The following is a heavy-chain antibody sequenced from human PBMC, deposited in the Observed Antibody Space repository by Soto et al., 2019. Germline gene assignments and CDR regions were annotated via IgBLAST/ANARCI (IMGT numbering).Heavy chain of an antibody. CDR2: INHSGST. J-gene: IGHJ5*02. CDR1: GGSFSDYY. CDR3: GKTYSRSSVIDL. Sequence: SETLSLTCAVYGGSFSDYYWSWIRQPPGKGLEWIGEINHSGSTNYNPSLKSRVTISVDTSKNQFSLRLSSVTAADTTVFYCGKTYSRSSVIDLWGQGTLVTVSS. D-gene: IGHD6-6*01. V-gene: IGHV4-34*01.